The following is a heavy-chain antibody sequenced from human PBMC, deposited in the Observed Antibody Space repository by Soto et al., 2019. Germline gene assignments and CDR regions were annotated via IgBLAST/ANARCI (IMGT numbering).Heavy chain of an antibody. CDR2: IYYSGST. CDR1: GGSISSDDYY. Sequence: ASETLSLTCTVSGGSISSDDYYWSWIRQPPGKGLEWIGYIYYSGSTYCNPSLKSRVTISVDTSKNQFSLKLSSVTAADTAVYYCARDRRLAHTSWFDPWGQGTLVTVSS. CDR3: ARDRRLAHTSWFDP. V-gene: IGHV4-30-4*01. J-gene: IGHJ5*02.